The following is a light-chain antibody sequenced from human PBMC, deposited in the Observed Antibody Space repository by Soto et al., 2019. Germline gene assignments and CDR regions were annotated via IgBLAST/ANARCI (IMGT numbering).Light chain of an antibody. Sequence: QSALTQPASVSGSPGQSITISCTGTSSDAVSNNLVSWYQQHPGKAPKLIIYEVTKRPSGISNRFSGSTSGNTASPTISGLQAEDEADYYCCSYAGSSTFAFGGGTKVTVL. CDR1: SSDAVSNNL. CDR2: EVT. V-gene: IGLV2-23*02. J-gene: IGLJ2*01. CDR3: CSYAGSSTFA.